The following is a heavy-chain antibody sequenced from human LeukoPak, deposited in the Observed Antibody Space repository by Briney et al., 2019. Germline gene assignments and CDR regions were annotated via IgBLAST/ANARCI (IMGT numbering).Heavy chain of an antibody. J-gene: IGHJ6*02. V-gene: IGHV4-59*01. CDR1: GGSISSDY. Sequence: SETLSLTCSVSGGSISSDYWAWIRQPPGKGLDWIGYMFYTGSTNYNPSPKSRVTISLATSKNQFSLKLSSVTAADTAVYYCARVSVVYGMDVWGRGTTVTVSS. CDR3: ARVSVVYGMDV. CDR2: MFYTGST.